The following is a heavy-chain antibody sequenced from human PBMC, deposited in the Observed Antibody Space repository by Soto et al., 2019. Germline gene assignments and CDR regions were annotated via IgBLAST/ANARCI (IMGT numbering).Heavy chain of an antibody. D-gene: IGHD3-3*01. J-gene: IGHJ4*02. CDR1: GFTFSDYY. CDR3: ASNAPFWRNHNEFDY. V-gene: IGHV3-11*01. Sequence: GGSLRLSCAASGFTFSDYYMSWIRQAPGKGLEWVSYISSSGSTIYYADSVKGRFTISRDNAKNSLYLQMNSLRAEDTAVYYCASNAPFWRNHNEFDYWGQGTLVTVSS. CDR2: ISSSGSTI.